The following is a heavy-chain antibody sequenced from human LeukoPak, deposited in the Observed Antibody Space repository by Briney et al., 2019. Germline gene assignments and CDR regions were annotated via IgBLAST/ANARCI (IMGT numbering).Heavy chain of an antibody. Sequence: GASVTVSCKASGYTFTSYYMHWVRQAPGQGLEWMGIINPSGGSTSYAQKFQGRVTMTRDTSTSTVYMELSSLRSEDTAVYYCARDFVVGAPFDYWGQGTLVTVSS. D-gene: IGHD2-15*01. V-gene: IGHV1-46*01. J-gene: IGHJ4*02. CDR2: INPSGGST. CDR3: ARDFVVGAPFDY. CDR1: GYTFTSYY.